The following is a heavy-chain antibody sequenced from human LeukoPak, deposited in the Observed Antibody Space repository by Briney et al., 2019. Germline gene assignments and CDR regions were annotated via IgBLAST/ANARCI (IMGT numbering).Heavy chain of an antibody. CDR3: ARGAYSSGWYSAYFQH. CDR2: IYYSGST. Sequence: PSETLSLTCTVSGVPISSHHWRCLPQPPGKALEGFGNIYYSGSTNYNPSLKSRVTISLVTSKNQFSLKLSSVTAADTAVYYCARGAYSSGWYSAYFQHWGQGTLVTVSS. J-gene: IGHJ1*01. V-gene: IGHV4-59*11. CDR1: GVPISSHH. D-gene: IGHD6-19*01.